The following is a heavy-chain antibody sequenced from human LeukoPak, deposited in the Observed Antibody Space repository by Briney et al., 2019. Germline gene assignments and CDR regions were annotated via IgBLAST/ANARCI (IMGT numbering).Heavy chain of an antibody. CDR3: ARDHSGSYYPYFDY. J-gene: IGHJ4*02. CDR1: GFTFGSYS. D-gene: IGHD1-26*01. CDR2: ISSSSSYI. V-gene: IGHV3-21*01. Sequence: PGGSLRLSCAASGFTFGSYSMNWVRQAPGKGLEWVSSISSSSSYIYYADSVKGRFTISRDNAKNSLYLQMNSLRAEDTAVYYCARDHSGSYYPYFDYWGQGTLVTVSS.